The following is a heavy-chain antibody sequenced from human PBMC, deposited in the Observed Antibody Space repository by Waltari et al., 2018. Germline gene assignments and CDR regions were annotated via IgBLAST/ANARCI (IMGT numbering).Heavy chain of an antibody. V-gene: IGHV3-23*01. D-gene: IGHD3-10*01. CDR1: GFTFSSYA. Sequence: EVQLLESGGGLVQPGGSLRLSCAASGFTFSSYAMMWVRQAPGKGVEWVSAIRGGGGSTYYADCVKGRFTISRDNSKNTLYLQMNSLRAEDTAVYYCAKDRGGGGFDYWGQGTLVTVSS. J-gene: IGHJ4*02. CDR3: AKDRGGGGFDY. CDR2: IRGGGGST.